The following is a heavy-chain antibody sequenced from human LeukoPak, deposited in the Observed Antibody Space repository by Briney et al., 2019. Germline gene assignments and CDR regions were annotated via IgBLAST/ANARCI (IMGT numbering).Heavy chain of an antibody. J-gene: IGHJ4*02. CDR1: GYTFTSYD. D-gene: IGHD5-18*01. Sequence: ASVKVSCKASGYTFTSYDINWVRQATGQGLEWMGWMNSNSGNTGYAQKFQGRVTITRNTSISTAYMELSSLRSEDTAVYYCARSVQLWFDYWGQGTLVTVSS. CDR2: MNSNSGNT. V-gene: IGHV1-8*03. CDR3: ARSVQLWFDY.